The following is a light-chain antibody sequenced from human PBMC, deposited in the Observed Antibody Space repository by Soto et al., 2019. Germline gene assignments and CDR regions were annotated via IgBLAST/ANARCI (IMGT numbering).Light chain of an antibody. V-gene: IGKV3D-15*01. J-gene: IGKJ5*01. CDR3: QQYNNWPIT. CDR2: AAS. CDR1: LILPSRS. Sequence: ELVWTQSPGTLSFSPGDRATLSCRAILILPSRSLAWYQQRPGQAPRVLISAASTRAADIPDRFSGSGSGTEFTLTISSLQSEDFAVYYCQQYNNWPITFGQGTRLEIK.